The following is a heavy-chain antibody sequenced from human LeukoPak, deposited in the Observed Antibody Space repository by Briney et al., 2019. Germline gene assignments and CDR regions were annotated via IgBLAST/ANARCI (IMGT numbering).Heavy chain of an antibody. Sequence: SETLSLTCTVSGGSISSSRYYWRCIRQPPGKGLGWIGSIYYSGSTYYNPSLMSRVTISVDTSKNQFSLRLSSVTAADTVVYYCARGIVVVAQLGFYFYYMDVWGKGTTVTISS. V-gene: IGHV4-39*07. CDR2: IYYSGST. CDR1: GGSISSSRYY. J-gene: IGHJ6*03. D-gene: IGHD2-15*01. CDR3: ARGIVVVAQLGFYFYYMDV.